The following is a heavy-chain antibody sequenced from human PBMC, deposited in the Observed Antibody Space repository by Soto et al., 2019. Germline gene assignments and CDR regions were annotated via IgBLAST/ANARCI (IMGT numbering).Heavy chain of an antibody. J-gene: IGHJ4*02. CDR3: AKDLGYCSGGSCHHFDY. V-gene: IGHV3-30*18. CDR2: ISYDGSNK. CDR1: GFTFSSYG. D-gene: IGHD2-15*01. Sequence: PGGSLRLSCAASGFTFSSYGMHWVRQAPGKGLEWVAVISYDGSNKYYADSVKGRFTIPRDNSKNTLYLQMNSLRAEDTAVYYCAKDLGYCSGGSCHHFDYWGQGTLVTVSP.